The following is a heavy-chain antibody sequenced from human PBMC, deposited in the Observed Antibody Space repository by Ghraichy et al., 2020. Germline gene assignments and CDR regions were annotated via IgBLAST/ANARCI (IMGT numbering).Heavy chain of an antibody. CDR3: AKDAVTANGRWDGFDI. V-gene: IGHV3-23*01. D-gene: IGHD2-21*02. CDR1: GFTFTSDS. CDR2: INGNGAKI. Sequence: GGSLNISCAASGFTFTSDSMSWVRQAPTKGLEWVSSINGNGAKINYADSVKGRFTISRDNSKNTLYLQMNSLRADDTAVYYCAKDAVTANGRWDGFDIWGQGTTVTVSS. J-gene: IGHJ3*02.